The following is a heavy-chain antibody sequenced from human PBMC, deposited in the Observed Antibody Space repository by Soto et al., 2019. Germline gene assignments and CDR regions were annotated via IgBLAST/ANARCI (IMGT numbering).Heavy chain of an antibody. D-gene: IGHD3-9*01. CDR1: GGTFGSHT. J-gene: IGHJ4*02. V-gene: IGHV1-69*06. Sequence: QVQLVQSGAEVKKPGSSVRVSCKVSGGTFGSHTFTWVRQAPGQGLEWMGEIIPVFNAANYAQRFQDRVTITKDRSAPTVYLELSRLTSADTATYYCARIVTRTYHHTRGTDLDFWGQGTLVIVSS. CDR3: ARIVTRTYHHTRGTDLDF. CDR2: IIPVFNAA.